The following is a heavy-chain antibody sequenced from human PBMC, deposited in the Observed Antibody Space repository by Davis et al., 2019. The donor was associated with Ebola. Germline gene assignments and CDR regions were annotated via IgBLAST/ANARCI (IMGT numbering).Heavy chain of an antibody. CDR3: AKTGGASAFDS. D-gene: IGHD1-26*01. CDR2: IYFSGRS. CDR1: GGSLSVYY. Sequence: SETLSLTCTVSGGSLSVYYWSWVRQSPGKGLEWVGSIYFSGRSYYNPSLKSRLTLSVDTSKTQFSLKLTSVTAADTAVYYCAKTGGASAFDSWGQGNLVTVSS. V-gene: IGHV4-4*08. J-gene: IGHJ4*02.